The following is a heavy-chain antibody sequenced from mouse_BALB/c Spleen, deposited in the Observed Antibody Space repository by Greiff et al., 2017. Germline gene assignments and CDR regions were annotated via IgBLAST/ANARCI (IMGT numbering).Heavy chain of an antibody. J-gene: IGHJ3*01. D-gene: IGHD2-4*01. CDR3: TVMTTFAY. Sequence: LQQPGSELVRPGASVKLSCTASGYTFTSYWMHWVKQRPGQGLEWIGNIYPGSGSTNYDEKFKSKATLTVDTSSSTAYMQLSSLTSEDSAVYYCTVMTTFAYWGQGTLVTVSA. CDR1: GYTFTSYW. V-gene: IGHV1S22*01. CDR2: IYPGSGST.